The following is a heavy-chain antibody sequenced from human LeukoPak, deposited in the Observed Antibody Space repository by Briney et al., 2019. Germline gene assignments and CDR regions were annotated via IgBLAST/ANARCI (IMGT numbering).Heavy chain of an antibody. CDR3: ATPMGGPLGDCSGGSCYEGWFDP. Sequence: ASVKVSCKASGYTFTSYAMHWVRQAPGQRLEWMGWINAGNGNTKYSQKFQGRVTITRDTSASTAYMELSSLRSEDTAVYYCATPMGGPLGDCSGGSCYEGWFDPWGQGTLVTVSS. CDR1: GYTFTSYA. J-gene: IGHJ5*02. CDR2: INAGNGNT. D-gene: IGHD2-15*01. V-gene: IGHV1-3*01.